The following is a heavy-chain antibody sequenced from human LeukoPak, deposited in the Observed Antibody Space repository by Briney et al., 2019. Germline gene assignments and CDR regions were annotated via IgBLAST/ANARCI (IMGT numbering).Heavy chain of an antibody. Sequence: PSETLSLTCAVYGGSFSGYYWSWIRQPPGKGLEWIGEVNHSGSTNYNPPLKSRVTMSVDTSKNQFSPKLSSVTAADTAVYYCARGEAAAGPMDYMDVWDTGATVTVSS. V-gene: IGHV4-34*01. CDR3: ARGEAAAGPMDYMDV. D-gene: IGHD6-13*01. J-gene: IGHJ6*03. CDR2: VNHSGST. CDR1: GGSFSGYY.